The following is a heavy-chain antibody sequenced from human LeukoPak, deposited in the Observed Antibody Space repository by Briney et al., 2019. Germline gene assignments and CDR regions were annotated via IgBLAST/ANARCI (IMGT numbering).Heavy chain of an antibody. CDR1: GFTFSSFW. V-gene: IGHV3-7*01. D-gene: IGHD6-25*01. J-gene: IGHJ6*02. CDR2: IKPEGSEK. CDR3: TRNRGLDV. Sequence: HPGGSPRLSCAASGFTFSSFWMSWVRQAPGKGLEWVANIKPEGSEKYYVDSVKGRFTISRDNAKNSLYLQMNSLRAEDTAVYYCTRNRGLDVWGQGTTVTVSS.